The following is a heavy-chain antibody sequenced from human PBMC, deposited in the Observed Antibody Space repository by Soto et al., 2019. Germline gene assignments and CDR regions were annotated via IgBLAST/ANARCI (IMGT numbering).Heavy chain of an antibody. CDR1: GGSISSYY. V-gene: IGHV4-59*01. J-gene: IGHJ5*02. D-gene: IGHD3-9*01. Sequence: SETLSLTCTFSGGSISSYYWSWIRQPPGKGLEWIGYIYYSGSTNYNPSLKSRVTISVDTSKNQFSLKLSSVTAADTAVYYCARRPYYDILTGYRLGWFDPWGQVTLVTVS. CDR3: ARRPYYDILTGYRLGWFDP. CDR2: IYYSGST.